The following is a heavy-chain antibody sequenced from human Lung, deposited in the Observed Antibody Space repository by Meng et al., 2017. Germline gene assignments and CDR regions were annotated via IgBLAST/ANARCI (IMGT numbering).Heavy chain of an antibody. V-gene: IGHV4-30-4*01. CDR2: IYNSGST. CDR1: GGSNSSSNYY. Sequence: QVPLQEAGPGLVKPSQTLCLTCTVSGGSNSSSNYYWSWIRQPPGKGLEWSGHIYNSGSTYYNPSLKSRITISVDTSKNQFSLKLSSVTAADTAVYYCARGQKGYFDLWGRGTLVTVSS. J-gene: IGHJ2*01. CDR3: ARGQKGYFDL.